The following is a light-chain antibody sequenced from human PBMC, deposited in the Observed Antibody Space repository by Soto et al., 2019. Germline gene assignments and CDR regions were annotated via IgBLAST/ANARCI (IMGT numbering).Light chain of an antibody. CDR1: QTISTW. V-gene: IGKV1-5*03. J-gene: IGKJ1*01. CDR2: KAS. Sequence: DIQMTQSPSTLAGSVGHKLTITFRASQTISTWLAWYKQKPGKAPKIMIYKASTLKSGVPSRFRGSGSGTEFTLTISSLQPDDFETYYCQHYNSYSEAFGQGTKVDIK. CDR3: QHYNSYSEA.